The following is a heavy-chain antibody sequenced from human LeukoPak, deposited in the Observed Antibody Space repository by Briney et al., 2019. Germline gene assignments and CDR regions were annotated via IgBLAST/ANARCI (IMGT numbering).Heavy chain of an antibody. J-gene: IGHJ6*04. CDR2: ISSSSSTI. CDR3: TTVGSYYDFWSGYLDV. CDR1: GFTFSSYS. Sequence: QPGGSLRLSCAASGFTFSSYSMNWVRQAPGKGLEWVSYISSSSSTIYYADSVKGRFTISRDNAKNSLYLQMNSLRAEDTAVYYCTTVGSYYDFWSGYLDVWGKGTTVTVSS. V-gene: IGHV3-48*04. D-gene: IGHD3-3*01.